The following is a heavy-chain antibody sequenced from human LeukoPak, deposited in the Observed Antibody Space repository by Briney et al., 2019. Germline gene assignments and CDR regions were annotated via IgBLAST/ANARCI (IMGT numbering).Heavy chain of an antibody. J-gene: IGHJ4*02. D-gene: IGHD6-19*01. CDR1: GFTASSNY. CDR3: ARGLRSSGWSLFDY. Sequence: GGSLRLSCAASGFTASSNYMSWVRQAPGKGLEWVSVIYSGGSTYYADSVKGRFTISRDNSKNTLYLQMNSLRAEDTAVYYCARGLRSSGWSLFDYWGQGTLVTVSS. V-gene: IGHV3-66*01. CDR2: IYSGGST.